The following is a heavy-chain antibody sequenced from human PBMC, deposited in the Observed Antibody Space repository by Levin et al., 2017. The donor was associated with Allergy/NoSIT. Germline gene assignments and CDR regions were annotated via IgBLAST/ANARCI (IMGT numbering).Heavy chain of an antibody. V-gene: IGHV4-39*01. J-gene: IGHJ1*01. CDR3: APWSEYFQH. Sequence: PSETLSLTCTVSGGSISSSSYYWGWIRQPPGKGLEWIGSIYYSGSTYYNPSLKSRVTISVDTSKNQFSLKLSSVTAADTAVYYCAPWSEYFQHWGQGTLVTVSS. CDR2: IYYSGST. D-gene: IGHD2-15*01. CDR1: GGSISSSSYY.